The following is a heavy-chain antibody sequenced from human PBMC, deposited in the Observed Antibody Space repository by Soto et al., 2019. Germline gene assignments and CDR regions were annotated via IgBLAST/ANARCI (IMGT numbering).Heavy chain of an antibody. Sequence: QLQLQESGPGLVKPSETLSLTCTVSGGSISSSSYYWGWIRQPPGKGLEWIGSFYYSGSTYYNPSLKSRVTISVDTSTNQFALKLSSVTAADTAVYYCAGLYGGNLFDCWGQGNLVTVSS. CDR1: GGSISSSSYY. V-gene: IGHV4-39*01. CDR3: AGLYGGNLFDC. D-gene: IGHD4-17*01. CDR2: FYYSGST. J-gene: IGHJ4*02.